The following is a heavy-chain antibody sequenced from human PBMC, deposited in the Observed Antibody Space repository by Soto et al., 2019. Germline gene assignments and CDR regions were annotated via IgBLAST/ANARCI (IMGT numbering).Heavy chain of an antibody. CDR1: GFTFSSYA. CDR2: ISGSGGST. D-gene: IGHD6-13*01. V-gene: IGHV3-23*01. Sequence: GGSLRLSCAASGFTFSSYAMSWVRQAPGKGLEWVSAISGSGGSTYYADSVKGRFTISRDNSKNTLYLQMNSLRAEDTAVYYCAKDPHIRIAAAANPQPPWFNPWGQGTLVTVSS. J-gene: IGHJ5*02. CDR3: AKDPHIRIAAAANPQPPWFNP.